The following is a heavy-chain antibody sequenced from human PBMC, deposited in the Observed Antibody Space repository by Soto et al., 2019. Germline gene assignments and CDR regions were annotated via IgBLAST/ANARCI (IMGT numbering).Heavy chain of an antibody. CDR3: ARMDDRGWFDP. V-gene: IGHV1-18*01. CDR2: ISAYNGNT. CDR1: GYTFTIFG. Sequence: QVQLVQSGAEVKKPGASVKVSCKASGYTFTIFGITWVRQAPGQGLEWMGWISAYNGNTNYAQKLQGRVTMTTDTSTSTAYMEVRILRSDDTAVYYCARMDDRGWFDPWGPGTLVTVSS. J-gene: IGHJ5*02. D-gene: IGHD1-1*01.